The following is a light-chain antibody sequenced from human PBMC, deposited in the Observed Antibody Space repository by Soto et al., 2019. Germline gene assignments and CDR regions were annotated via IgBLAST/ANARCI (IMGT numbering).Light chain of an antibody. Sequence: EFVLTQSPGTLSLSPGERATLSCRASQTVRNNYLAWYQKKAGQAPRLLIYDASSRATGIPDRFSGGGSGTDFNLTISSLETEDFAVYECQQFSSYPLTFGGGTKVDIK. CDR2: DAS. CDR3: QQFSSYPLT. CDR1: QTVRNNY. V-gene: IGKV3-20*01. J-gene: IGKJ4*01.